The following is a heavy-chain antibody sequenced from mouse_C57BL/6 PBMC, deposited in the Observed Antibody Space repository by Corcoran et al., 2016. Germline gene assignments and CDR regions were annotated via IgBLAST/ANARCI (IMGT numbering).Heavy chain of an antibody. CDR3: ASYSNYYY. D-gene: IGHD2-5*01. V-gene: IGHV3-6*01. CDR1: GYSITSGYY. Sequence: DVQLQESGPGLVKPSQSLSLTCSVPGYSITSGYYWNWIRQFPGNKLEWMGYISYDGSNNYNPSLKNRISITRDTSKNQFFLKLNSVTTEDTATYYCASYSNYYYWGQGTTLTVSS. J-gene: IGHJ2*01. CDR2: ISYDGSN.